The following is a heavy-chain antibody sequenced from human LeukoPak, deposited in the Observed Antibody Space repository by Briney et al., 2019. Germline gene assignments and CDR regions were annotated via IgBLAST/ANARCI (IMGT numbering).Heavy chain of an antibody. CDR2: IYYSGST. CDR1: GGSISSSSYY. V-gene: IGHV4-39*07. CDR3: ARVGSNYVTFYYYYYYMDV. D-gene: IGHD4-11*01. J-gene: IGHJ6*03. Sequence: SETLSLTCTVSGGSISSSSYYWGWIRQPPGKGLEWIGSIYYSGSTYYNPSLKSRVTISVDTSKNQFSLKLSSVTAADTAVYYCARVGSNYVTFYYYYYYMDVWGKGTTVTVSS.